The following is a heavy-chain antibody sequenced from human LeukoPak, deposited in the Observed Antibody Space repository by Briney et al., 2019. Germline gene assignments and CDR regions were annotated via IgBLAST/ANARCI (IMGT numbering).Heavy chain of an antibody. CDR2: ISSSSSYI. Sequence: PGRSLRLSCAASGFTFSSYGMHWVRQAPGKGLEWVSSISSSSSYIYYADSVKGRFTISRDNAKNSLYLQMNSLRAEDTAVYYCARLYYGSGIPTGYWGQGTLVTVSS. D-gene: IGHD3-10*01. CDR3: ARLYYGSGIPTGY. J-gene: IGHJ4*02. V-gene: IGHV3-21*01. CDR1: GFTFSSYG.